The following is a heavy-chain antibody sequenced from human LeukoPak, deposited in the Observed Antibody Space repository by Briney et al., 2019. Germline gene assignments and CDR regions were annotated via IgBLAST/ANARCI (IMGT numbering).Heavy chain of an antibody. CDR2: IYHSGST. V-gene: IGHV4-30-2*01. CDR1: GGSISSGGYS. CDR3: ARARRGSNTYYYGMDV. Sequence: SETLSLTCAVSGGSISSGGYSWSWIRQPPGKGLEWIGYIYHSGSTYYNPSLRSRVTISVDRPKNQFSLKLSSVTAADTAVYYCARARRGSNTYYYGMDVWGKGTTVTVSS. D-gene: IGHD2-15*01. J-gene: IGHJ6*04.